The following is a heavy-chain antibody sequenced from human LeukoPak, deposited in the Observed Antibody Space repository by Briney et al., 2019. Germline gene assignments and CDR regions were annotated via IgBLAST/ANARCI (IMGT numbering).Heavy chain of an antibody. Sequence: GGSLRLSCAASRFTFSRYSMSWIRQAPGKGLEWVSYISSSGSTIYYADSVKGRFTISRDNAKNSLYLQMNSLRAEDTAVYYCARDEHDYRNYWGQGTLVTVSS. CDR1: RFTFSRYS. CDR3: ARDEHDYRNY. D-gene: IGHD4-11*01. V-gene: IGHV3-48*04. J-gene: IGHJ4*02. CDR2: ISSSGSTI.